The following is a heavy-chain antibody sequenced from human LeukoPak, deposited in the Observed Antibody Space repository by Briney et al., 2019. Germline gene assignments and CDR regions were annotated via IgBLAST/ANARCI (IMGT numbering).Heavy chain of an antibody. Sequence: GGSLRLSCAACGFTVRSNYKSCLRQAPGKGLEWVSVIYSGGSTYYADSVKGRFTISRDNSKNKLYLQMNRLRAEDTAVYYCASDQITVAGIFGYWGQGTLVTVSS. D-gene: IGHD6-19*01. V-gene: IGHV3-66*01. J-gene: IGHJ4*02. CDR1: GFTVRSNY. CDR2: IYSGGST. CDR3: ASDQITVAGIFGY.